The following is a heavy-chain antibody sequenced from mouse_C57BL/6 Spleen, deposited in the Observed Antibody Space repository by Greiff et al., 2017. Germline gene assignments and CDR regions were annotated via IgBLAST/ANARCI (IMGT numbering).Heavy chain of an antibody. CDR2: IRNKANGYTT. J-gene: IGHJ2*01. CDR3: ARSVGWGFDY. Sequence: EVKLVESGGGLVQPGGSLSLSCAASGFTFTDYYMSWVRQPPGKALEWLGFIRNKANGYTTEYSASVKGRFTISRDNSQSILYLQMNALRAEDSATYYCARSVGWGFDYWGQGTTLTVSS. D-gene: IGHD1-1*02. CDR1: GFTFTDYY. V-gene: IGHV7-3*01.